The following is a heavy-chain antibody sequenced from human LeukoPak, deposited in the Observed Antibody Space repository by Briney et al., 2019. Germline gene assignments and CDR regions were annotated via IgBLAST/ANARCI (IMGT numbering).Heavy chain of an antibody. J-gene: IGHJ3*02. Sequence: SETRSLTCTVSGGSISSYYWSWIRQPPGKGLEWIGYISYSGSTNYNPSLKSRVTISVDTSKNQFSLKLSSVTAADTAVYYCARIGYYDSSGTRGNAFDIWGQGTMVTVSS. CDR3: ARIGYYDSSGTRGNAFDI. CDR1: GGSISSYY. V-gene: IGHV4-59*01. CDR2: ISYSGST. D-gene: IGHD3-22*01.